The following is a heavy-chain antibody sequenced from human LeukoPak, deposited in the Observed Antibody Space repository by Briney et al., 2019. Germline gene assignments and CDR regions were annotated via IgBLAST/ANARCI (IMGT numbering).Heavy chain of an antibody. V-gene: IGHV3-23*01. CDR2: ISGSGGST. CDR3: AKGGLRGVMNY. CDR1: GFTFSSYA. Sequence: GGSLRLSCAASGFTFSSYAMSWVRQAPGEGLEWVSAISGSGGSTYYADSVKGRFTISRDNSKNTLYLQMNSLRAEDTAVYYCAKGGLRGVMNYWGQGTLVTVSS. J-gene: IGHJ4*02. D-gene: IGHD3-10*01.